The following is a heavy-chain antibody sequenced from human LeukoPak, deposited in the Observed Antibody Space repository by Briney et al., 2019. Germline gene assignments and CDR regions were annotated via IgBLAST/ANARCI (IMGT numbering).Heavy chain of an antibody. CDR1: GFTFSSYD. CDR3: ARAHTDYGNYWPGYYFDY. Sequence: GGSLRLSCAASGFTFSSYDMHWVRQATGKGLEWVSAIGTAGDTFYPGSVKGRFTISRENAKSSLYLQMNSLRAGDTAVYYCARAHTDYGNYWPGYYFDYWGQGTLVTVSS. V-gene: IGHV3-13*04. D-gene: IGHD4-11*01. J-gene: IGHJ4*02. CDR2: IGTAGDT.